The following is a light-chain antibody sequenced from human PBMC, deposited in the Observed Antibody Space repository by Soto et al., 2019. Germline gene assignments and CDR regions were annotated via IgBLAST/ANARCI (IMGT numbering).Light chain of an antibody. CDR1: QNVIKNY. Sequence: EIVLTQSPGTLSLSPGERATLSCRASQNVIKNYLAWYQQKPGQAPRLLIYGTSSRATGIPDRFSGSGSGTDLTLTISRLEAEDSAVYYCQQFGNSPLYTFGQGTKLEIK. V-gene: IGKV3-20*01. CDR3: QQFGNSPLYT. CDR2: GTS. J-gene: IGKJ2*01.